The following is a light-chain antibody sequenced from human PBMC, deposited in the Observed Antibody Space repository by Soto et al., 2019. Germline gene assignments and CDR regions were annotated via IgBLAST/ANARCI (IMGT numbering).Light chain of an antibody. Sequence: QSVLTRPPSASGSPGQSVAISCTGTSSDVGGYGYVSWYQQHPGKAPKLMIYDVSKRPSGVPDRFSGSKSGNTASLTVSGLQAEDEADYYCSSYAGTYIVFGTGTKVTVL. CDR1: SSDVGGYGY. V-gene: IGLV2-8*01. J-gene: IGLJ1*01. CDR2: DVS. CDR3: SSYAGTYIV.